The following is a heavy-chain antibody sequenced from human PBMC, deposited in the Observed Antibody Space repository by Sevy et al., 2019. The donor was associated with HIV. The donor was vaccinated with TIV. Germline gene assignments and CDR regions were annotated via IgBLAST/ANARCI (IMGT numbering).Heavy chain of an antibody. CDR1: GYTLTELS. V-gene: IGHV1-24*01. D-gene: IGHD1-7*01. Sequence: ASVKVSCKVSGYTLTELSMHWVRQAPGKGLEWMGGFDPEDGETIYAQKFQGRVTMTEDTSKDTAYMELSSLRSEDTAVYYCATPYFPRNWNYVDAFDIWGQRTMVTVSS. CDR3: ATPYFPRNWNYVDAFDI. J-gene: IGHJ3*02. CDR2: FDPEDGET.